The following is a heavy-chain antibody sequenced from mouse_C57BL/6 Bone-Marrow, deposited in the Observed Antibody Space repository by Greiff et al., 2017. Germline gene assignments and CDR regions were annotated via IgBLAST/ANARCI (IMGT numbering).Heavy chain of an antibody. CDR3: ARDWDYFDY. CDR2: IYPGDGDT. Sequence: QVQLQQSGAELVKPGASVKISCKASGYAFSTYWMNWVKQRPGKGLEWIGQIYPGDGDTNYNGKFKGKATLTADKSSSSLTSEDSAVYFCARDWDYFDYWGQGTTLTVSS. J-gene: IGHJ2*01. D-gene: IGHD4-1*01. V-gene: IGHV1-80*01. CDR1: GYAFSTYW.